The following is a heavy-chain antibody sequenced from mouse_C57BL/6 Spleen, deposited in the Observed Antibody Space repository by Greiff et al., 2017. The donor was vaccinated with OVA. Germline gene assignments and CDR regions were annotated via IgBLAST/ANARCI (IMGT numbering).Heavy chain of an antibody. CDR3: ARSSYDGYYDY. Sequence: VKLQESGAELVKPGASVKISCKASGYAFSSYWMNWVKQRPGKGLEWIGQIYPGDGDTNYNGKFKGKATLTADKSSSTAYMQLSSLTSEDSAVYFCARSSYDGYYDYWGQGTTLTVSS. CDR2: IYPGDGDT. CDR1: GYAFSSYW. D-gene: IGHD2-3*01. V-gene: IGHV1-80*01. J-gene: IGHJ2*01.